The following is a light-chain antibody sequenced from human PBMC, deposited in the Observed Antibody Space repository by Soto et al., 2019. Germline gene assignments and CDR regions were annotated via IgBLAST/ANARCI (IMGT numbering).Light chain of an antibody. CDR1: SSDVGGYHY. J-gene: IGLJ3*02. CDR3: SSYTTRSTWV. CDR2: EVS. Sequence: QSVLTQPASVSGSPGQSIIISCTGNSSDVGGYHYVSWYQQHPGKAPKLIIYEVSNRPSGISYRFSASKSGNTASLTISGLQAEDEADYYCSSYTTRSTWVFGGGTKLTVL. V-gene: IGLV2-14*01.